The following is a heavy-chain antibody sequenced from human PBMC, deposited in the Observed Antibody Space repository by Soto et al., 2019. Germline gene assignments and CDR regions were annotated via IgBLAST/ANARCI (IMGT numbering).Heavy chain of an antibody. D-gene: IGHD5-12*01. CDR3: ARTSDHRDGYNLYYFDY. Sequence: GASVKVSCKASGYTFTSYYMHWVRQAPGQGLEWMGIINPSGGSTSYAQKFQGRVTMTRDTSTSTVYMELSSLRSEDTAVYYCARTSDHRDGYNLYYFDYWGQGTLVTVSS. V-gene: IGHV1-46*01. CDR2: INPSGGST. CDR1: GYTFTSYY. J-gene: IGHJ4*02.